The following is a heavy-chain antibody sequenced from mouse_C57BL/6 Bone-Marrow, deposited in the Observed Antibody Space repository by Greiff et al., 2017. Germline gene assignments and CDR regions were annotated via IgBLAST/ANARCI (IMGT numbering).Heavy chain of an antibody. Sequence: QVQLQQPGAELVKPGASVKMSCKASGYTFTSYWITWVKQRPGQGLEWIGDIYPGSGSTNYNEKFKSKATLTVDTSSSTAYMQLSSLTSEDSAVYYCARAGYDCRWFAYWGQGTLVTVSA. D-gene: IGHD2-4*01. V-gene: IGHV1-55*01. J-gene: IGHJ3*01. CDR1: GYTFTSYW. CDR2: IYPGSGST. CDR3: ARAGYDCRWFAY.